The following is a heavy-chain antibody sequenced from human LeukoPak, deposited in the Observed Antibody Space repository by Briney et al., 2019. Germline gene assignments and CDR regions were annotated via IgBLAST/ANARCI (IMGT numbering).Heavy chain of an antibody. CDR1: GFTFSSYS. CDR3: ARDIAAGAFDI. V-gene: IGHV3-21*01. D-gene: IGHD6-13*01. J-gene: IGHJ3*02. Sequence: GGSLRLSCAASGFTFSSYSMNWVRQAPGKGLEWVSSISSSSSYIYYADSVKGRFTISRDNAKNSLYLQMNGLRAEDTAVYYCARDIAAGAFDIWGQGTMVTVSS. CDR2: ISSSSSYI.